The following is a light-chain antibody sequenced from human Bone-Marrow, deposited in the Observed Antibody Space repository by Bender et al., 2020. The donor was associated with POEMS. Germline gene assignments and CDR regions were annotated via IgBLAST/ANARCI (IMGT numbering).Light chain of an antibody. CDR3: QSYDNRLGSWV. V-gene: IGLV1-40*01. Sequence: QSVLTQPPSASGPPGQRVTISCSGSSSNIGTNTVNWYQQLPGTAPKLLIYGYSNRPSGVPDRFSSYKSGTSASLAITGLQAEDEGSYYCQSYDNRLGSWVFGGGTKLTVL. J-gene: IGLJ3*02. CDR2: GYS. CDR1: SSNIGTNT.